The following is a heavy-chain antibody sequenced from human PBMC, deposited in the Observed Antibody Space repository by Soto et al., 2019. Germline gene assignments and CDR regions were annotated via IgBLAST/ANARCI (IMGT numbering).Heavy chain of an antibody. CDR2: ISSSSSTI. CDR1: GFTFSSYS. Sequence: EVQLVESGGGLVQLGGSLRLSCAASGFTFSSYSMNWVRQAPGKGLEWVSYISSSSSTIYYADSVKGRFTISRDNAKNSLYLQMNSLRAEDTAVYYCARDAPPDDYWGQGTLVTVSS. J-gene: IGHJ4*02. V-gene: IGHV3-48*01. CDR3: ARDAPPDDY.